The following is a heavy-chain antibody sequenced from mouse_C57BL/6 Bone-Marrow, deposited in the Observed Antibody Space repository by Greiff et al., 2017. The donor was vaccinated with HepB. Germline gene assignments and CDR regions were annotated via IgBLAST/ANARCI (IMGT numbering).Heavy chain of an antibody. D-gene: IGHD1-1*01. J-gene: IGHJ1*03. CDR3: TTEGYYYGGYFDV. Sequence: EVQLQQSGAELVRPGASVKLSCTASGFNIKDYYMHWVKQRPEQGLEWIGWIDPENGDTEYASKFQGKATITADTSSNTAYLQLSSLTSEDTAVYYCTTEGYYYGGYFDVGGTGNTVTVTS. V-gene: IGHV14-4*01. CDR1: GFNIKDYY. CDR2: IDPENGDT.